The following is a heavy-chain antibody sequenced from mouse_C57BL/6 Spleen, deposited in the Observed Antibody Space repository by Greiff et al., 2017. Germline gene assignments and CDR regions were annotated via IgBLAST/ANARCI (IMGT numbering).Heavy chain of an antibody. V-gene: IGHV14-3*01. J-gene: IGHJ3*01. Sequence: VQLQQSVAELVRPGASVKLSCTASGFNIKNTYMHWVKQRPEQGLEWIGRIDPANGNTKYAPKFQGKATITADTTSNTAYLQLSSLTSEDTAIYYCAFHYYGSSYWVAYWGQGTLVTVSA. D-gene: IGHD1-1*01. CDR1: GFNIKNTY. CDR3: AFHYYGSSYWVAY. CDR2: IDPANGNT.